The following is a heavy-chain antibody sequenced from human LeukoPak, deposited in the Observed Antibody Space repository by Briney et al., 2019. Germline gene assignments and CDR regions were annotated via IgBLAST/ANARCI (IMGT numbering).Heavy chain of an antibody. J-gene: IGHJ5*02. D-gene: IGHD2-15*01. CDR2: INGDGGST. CDR1: GFTFNNYA. CDR3: AKYDVVVVAAERWFDP. Sequence: GGSLRLSCAASGFTFNNYAMNWVRQAPGRGLEWVSGINGDGGSTDYADSVKGRFTISRDNSKNTLYLQMNSLRAEDTAVYYCAKYDVVVVAAERWFDPWGQGTLVTVSS. V-gene: IGHV3-23*01.